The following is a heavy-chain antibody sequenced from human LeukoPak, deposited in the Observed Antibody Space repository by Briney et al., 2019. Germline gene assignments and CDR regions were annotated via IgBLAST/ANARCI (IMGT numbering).Heavy chain of an antibody. CDR3: TTVPGLLLRFWSGTPNLAYD. J-gene: IGHJ4*02. V-gene: IGHV3-23*01. CDR1: GFTFSNYA. D-gene: IGHD3-3*01. Sequence: GGSLRLSCAASGFTFSNYAMTWVRQAPGKGLEWVSAISGSGGTTYYADSVKGRFTISRDNSKNTLYLQMNSLRAEDTAVYYCTTVPGLLLRFWSGTPNLAYDWGQGTLVTVSS. CDR2: ISGSGGTT.